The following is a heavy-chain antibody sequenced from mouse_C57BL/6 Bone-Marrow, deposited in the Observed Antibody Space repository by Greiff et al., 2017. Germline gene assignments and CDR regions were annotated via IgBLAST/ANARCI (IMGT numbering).Heavy chain of an antibody. CDR3: AYGSCGY. D-gene: IGHD1-1*01. J-gene: IGHJ2*01. CDR1: GYTFTSYW. Sequence: QVQLKQPGAELVKPGASVKMSCKASGYTFTSYWITWVKQRPVQGLEWIGDIYPGSGSTNYNEKFKSKATLTVDTSSSTAYMQLSSLTSEDSAVXYCAYGSCGYWGQGTTLTVSA. CDR2: IYPGSGST. V-gene: IGHV1-55*01.